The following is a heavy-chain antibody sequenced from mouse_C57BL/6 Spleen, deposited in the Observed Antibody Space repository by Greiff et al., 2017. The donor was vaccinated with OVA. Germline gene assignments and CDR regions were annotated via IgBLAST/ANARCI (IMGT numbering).Heavy chain of an antibody. CDR1: GYTFTSYG. CDR2: IYPRSGNT. CDR3: AREGDDGYRMDY. J-gene: IGHJ4*01. Sequence: QVHVKQSGAELARPGASVKLSCKASGYTFTSYGISWVKQRTGQGLEWIGEIYPRSGNTYYNEKFKGKATLTADKSSSTAYMELRSLTSEDSAVYFCAREGDDGYRMDYWGQGTSVTVSS. D-gene: IGHD2-3*01. V-gene: IGHV1-81*01.